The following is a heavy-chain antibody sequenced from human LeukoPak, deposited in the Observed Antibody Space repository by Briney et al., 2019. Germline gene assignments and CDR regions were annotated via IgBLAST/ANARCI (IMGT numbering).Heavy chain of an antibody. D-gene: IGHD3/OR15-3a*01. Sequence: SGGSLRLSCAASGFTFSQYWMSWVRQVPGQGLEWVANIKQDGSEKFYVASVKGRFTISRDNGRSSLYLQMNSLRAEDTALYYCATSYDMGWLIGYWGQGTLVTVSS. CDR1: GFTFSQYW. CDR3: ATSYDMGWLIGY. J-gene: IGHJ4*02. V-gene: IGHV3-7*03. CDR2: IKQDGSEK.